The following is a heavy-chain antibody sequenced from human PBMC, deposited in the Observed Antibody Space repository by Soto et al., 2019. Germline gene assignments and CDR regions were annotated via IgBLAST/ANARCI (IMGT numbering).Heavy chain of an antibody. Sequence: QVQLQESGPGLVKPSQTLSLTCTVSGDSISSGYYYWSWIRQTPGKGLEWIGHIYNSGSTYTNPSLRSRATVSGDTSQNQFSLNLKSVTAADTAIYSCARGPQADKVDYWGQGTLVTVSS. CDR1: GDSISSGYYY. CDR3: ARGPQADKVDY. CDR2: IYNSGST. V-gene: IGHV4-30-4*01. J-gene: IGHJ4*02.